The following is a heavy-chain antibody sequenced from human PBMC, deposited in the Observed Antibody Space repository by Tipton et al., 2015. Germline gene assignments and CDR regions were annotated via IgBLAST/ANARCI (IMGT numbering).Heavy chain of an antibody. D-gene: IGHD3-9*01. CDR3: ACQDYESLTRDYQTVDY. CDR2: ISHSGNT. Sequence: TLSLTCAVSAYSISSDYYWGWIRQPPGKGLEWIGGISHSGNTYYNPSLKRRVTMSRDTSKNQFSLKLTSVTAADTAVYYCACQDYESLTRDYQTVDYWGQGTLVTVSS. J-gene: IGHJ4*02. V-gene: IGHV4-38-2*01. CDR1: AYSISSDYY.